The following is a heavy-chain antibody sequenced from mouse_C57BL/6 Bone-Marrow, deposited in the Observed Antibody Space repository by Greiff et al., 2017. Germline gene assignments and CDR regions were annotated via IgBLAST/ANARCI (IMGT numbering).Heavy chain of an antibody. V-gene: IGHV1-55*01. Sequence: QVQLQQSGAELVKPGASVKMSCKASGYTFTSYWITWVKQRPGQGLEWIGDIYPGSGSTNYNEKFKSKATLTVDTSSSTAYMQRSSLTSEDSAVXYGAKPDGTAQAFAYWGQGTLVTVSA. D-gene: IGHD3-2*02. CDR2: IYPGSGST. CDR1: GYTFTSYW. J-gene: IGHJ3*01. CDR3: AKPDGTAQAFAY.